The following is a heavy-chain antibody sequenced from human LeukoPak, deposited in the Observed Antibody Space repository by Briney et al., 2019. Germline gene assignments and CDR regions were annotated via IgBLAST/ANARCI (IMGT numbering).Heavy chain of an antibody. D-gene: IGHD6-13*01. J-gene: IGHJ5*02. V-gene: IGHV5-51*01. CDR3: ARLDSSRRYLDP. CDR1: GDRFTSYW. CDR2: IFPGDSDT. Sequence: GESLKISCKASGDRFTSYWVAWVRQKPGKGLEWMGIIFPGDSDTRYSPSFQGQVTISADKSISTAYLQWSSLKASDTAMYYCARLDSSRRYLDPWGQGTLVTVSS.